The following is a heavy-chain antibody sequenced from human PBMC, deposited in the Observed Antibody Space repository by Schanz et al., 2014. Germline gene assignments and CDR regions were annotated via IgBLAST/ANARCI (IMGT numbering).Heavy chain of an antibody. Sequence: QVHLVQSGAEVHKPGASLKISCKASGYTFTNFFLHWVRQAPGQGLEWMGWISAYTNNTNYAQKVQGRVTMTTDTSTGTAYMELTSLRSEDTAVYYCAGTYCSSTSCYTGYYYMDVWGKGTTVTVSS. V-gene: IGHV1-18*04. J-gene: IGHJ6*03. CDR3: AGTYCSSTSCYTGYYYMDV. D-gene: IGHD2-2*02. CDR2: ISAYTNNT. CDR1: GYTFTNFF.